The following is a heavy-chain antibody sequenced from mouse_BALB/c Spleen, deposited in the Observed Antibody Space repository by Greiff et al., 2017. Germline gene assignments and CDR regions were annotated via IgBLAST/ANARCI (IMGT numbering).Heavy chain of an antibody. V-gene: IGHV7-3*02. CDR3: ERDHYFDY. Sequence: EVNVVESGGGLVQPGGSLRLSCATSGFTFTDYYMSWVRQPPGKALEWLGFIRNKANGYTTEYSASVKGRFTISRDNSQSILYLQMNTLRAEDSATYYGERDHYFDYWGQGTTLTVSS. J-gene: IGHJ2*01. CDR1: GFTFTDYY. CDR2: IRNKANGYTT.